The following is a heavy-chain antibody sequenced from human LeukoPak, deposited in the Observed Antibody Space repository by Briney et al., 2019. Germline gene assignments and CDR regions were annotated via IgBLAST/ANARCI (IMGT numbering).Heavy chain of an antibody. CDR3: ARVPRAIAAQRPYYFDY. CDR2: IYYSGST. Sequence: SETLSLTCTVSGGSISSSSYYWGWIRQPPGKGLEWIGSIYYSGSTYYNPSLKSRVTISVDTSKNQFSLKLSSVTAADTAVYYCARVPRAIAAQRPYYFDYWGQGTLVTVSS. CDR1: GGSISSSSYY. V-gene: IGHV4-39*07. J-gene: IGHJ4*02. D-gene: IGHD6-6*01.